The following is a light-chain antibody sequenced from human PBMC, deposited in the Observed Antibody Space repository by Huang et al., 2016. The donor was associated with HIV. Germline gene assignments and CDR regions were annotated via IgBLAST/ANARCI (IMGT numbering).Light chain of an antibody. J-gene: IGKJ2*01. CDR3: QQSYSTPI. CDR2: AAS. CDR1: QSINNY. V-gene: IGKV1-39*01. Sequence: DIQMTQSPSSLSASVGDRVTITCRASQSINNYLNWYQQKQGKAPKLLIYAASSLQSGVPSRFSGSGSGTDFTLTISSLQPEDFATYYCQQSYSTPIFGQGTKLEIK.